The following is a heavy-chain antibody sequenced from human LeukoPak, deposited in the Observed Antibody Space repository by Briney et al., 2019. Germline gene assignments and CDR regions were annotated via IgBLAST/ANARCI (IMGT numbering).Heavy chain of an antibody. CDR1: GYTFTSYG. CDR3: ARLSGYSSGWYTYYYYYMDV. Sequence: ASVKVSCKASGYTFTSYGISWVRQAPGQGLEWMGWISAYNGNTNYAQKLQGRVTMTTDTSTSTAYMELRSLRSDDTAVYYCARLSGYSSGWYTYYYYYMDVWGNGTTVTVSS. D-gene: IGHD6-19*01. V-gene: IGHV1-18*01. J-gene: IGHJ6*03. CDR2: ISAYNGNT.